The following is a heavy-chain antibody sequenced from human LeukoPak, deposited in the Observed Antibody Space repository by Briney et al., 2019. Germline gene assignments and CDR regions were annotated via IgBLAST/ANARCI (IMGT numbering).Heavy chain of an antibody. CDR1: GFTFSSYA. J-gene: IGHJ6*02. CDR2: ISGSGGST. D-gene: IGHD6-6*01. V-gene: IGHV3-23*01. CDR3: AKGNIAARQDIMDV. Sequence: PGGSLRLSCAASGFTFSSYAMSWVRQAPGKGLEWVSLISGSGGSTYYADSVKGRFTISRDNSKNTLYLQMNSLRAEDTAVHYCAKGNIAARQDIMDVWGQGTTVTVSS.